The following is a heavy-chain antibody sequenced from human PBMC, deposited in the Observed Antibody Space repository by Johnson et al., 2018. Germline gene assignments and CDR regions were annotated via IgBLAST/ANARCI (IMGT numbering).Heavy chain of an antibody. V-gene: IGHV3-64*01. CDR2: ISSNGGST. D-gene: IGHD5-24*01. Sequence: VQLLESGGGVVQPGRSLRLSCAASGFTFSSYAMHWVRQAPGKGLEYVSAISSNGGSTYYANSVKGRFTISRDNSKTTLYLQRGSLRAEDMAVYYCARGERCLQLGHYYYGMDVWGQGTTVTVSS. CDR3: ARGERCLQLGHYYYGMDV. CDR1: GFTFSSYA. J-gene: IGHJ6*02.